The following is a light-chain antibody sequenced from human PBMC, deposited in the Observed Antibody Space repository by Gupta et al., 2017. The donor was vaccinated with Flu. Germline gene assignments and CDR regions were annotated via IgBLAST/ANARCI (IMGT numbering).Light chain of an antibody. CDR2: NNT. J-gene: IGLJ2*01. Sequence: SSYFTQPPSVSVSPAQTATIACVGDALSKHYTYWYQQKPGQAPVIVLNNNTKSPPGIPERFSSSRSGTTVTLTIGGVQAEDEDDYICQSTDDTDQFIFGGGTKLTVL. CDR1: ALSKHY. CDR3: QSTDDTDQFI. V-gene: IGLV3-25*02.